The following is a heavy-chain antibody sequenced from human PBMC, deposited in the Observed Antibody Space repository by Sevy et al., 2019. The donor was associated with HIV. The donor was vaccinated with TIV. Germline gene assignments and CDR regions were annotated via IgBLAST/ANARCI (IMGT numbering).Heavy chain of an antibody. Sequence: GGSLRLSYAASGFPFSGYAMTWVRQAPGKGLEWVSAISGSGGSTYYADSVKGRFSISRDNSKNTLYLQMSSLRAEDTAVYFCAKGSVYDTSGYYYTLVAFDYWGQGTPVTVSS. CDR3: AKGSVYDTSGYYYTLVAFDY. D-gene: IGHD3-22*01. V-gene: IGHV3-23*01. CDR2: ISGSGGST. J-gene: IGHJ4*02. CDR1: GFPFSGYA.